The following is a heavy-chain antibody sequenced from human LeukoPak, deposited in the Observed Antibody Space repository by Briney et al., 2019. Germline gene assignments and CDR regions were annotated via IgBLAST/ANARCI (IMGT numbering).Heavy chain of an antibody. CDR1: GGSISGSYW. V-gene: IGHV4-4*02. J-gene: IGHJ4*02. CDR3: ARPIAASSGWRSFDY. CDR2: IYHTGST. D-gene: IGHD6-19*01. Sequence: SETLSLTCAVSGGSISGSYWWSWVRQPPGKGLEWIGEIYHTGSTNYNPSLKSRVTISVDKSKNQFSLKLTSLTAADTAVYYCARPIAASSGWRSFDYWGQGALVTVSS.